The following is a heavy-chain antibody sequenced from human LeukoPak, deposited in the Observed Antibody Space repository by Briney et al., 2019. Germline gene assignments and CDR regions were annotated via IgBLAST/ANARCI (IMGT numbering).Heavy chain of an antibody. J-gene: IGHJ6*03. CDR2: INSGGSST. V-gene: IGHV3-74*01. D-gene: IGHD3-10*01. CDR1: GFTFSSFW. Sequence: GGSLRLSCAASGFTFSSFWMHWVRQAPGKGLVWVSRINSGGSSTSYADSVKGRFTISRDNSTLYLQMNSLRAEDTAVYFCAKGIVVRGVIDYYYDYMDVWGKGTTVTVSS. CDR3: AKGIVVRGVIDYYYDYMDV.